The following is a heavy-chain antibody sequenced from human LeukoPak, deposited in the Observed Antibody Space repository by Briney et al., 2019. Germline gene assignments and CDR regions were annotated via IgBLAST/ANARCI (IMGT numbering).Heavy chain of an antibody. CDR3: ARKDGDL. CDR1: AGSINSGAHY. V-gene: IGHV4-61*02. CDR2: IYASGNT. Sequence: SETLSLTCTVSAGSINSGAHYWSWIRQPAGKGLEWIGRIYASGNTNYNPSLKSRVTISLDTSKSQVSLRLSSVTAADTAVYHCARKDGDLWGQGTLVTVSS. J-gene: IGHJ5*02. D-gene: IGHD2-15*01.